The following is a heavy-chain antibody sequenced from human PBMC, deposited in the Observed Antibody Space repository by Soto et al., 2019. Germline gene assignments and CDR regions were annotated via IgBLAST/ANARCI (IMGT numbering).Heavy chain of an antibody. Sequence: GGSLRLSCAASGFTFSDYYMSWIRQAPGKGLEWVSYISSSGSTIYYADSVKGRFTISRDNAKNSLYLQMNSLRAEDTAVYYCASYSSSDLTPQWGQGTLVTVSS. CDR3: ASYSSSDLTPQ. V-gene: IGHV3-11*01. CDR1: GFTFSDYY. CDR2: ISSSGSTI. D-gene: IGHD6-13*01. J-gene: IGHJ4*02.